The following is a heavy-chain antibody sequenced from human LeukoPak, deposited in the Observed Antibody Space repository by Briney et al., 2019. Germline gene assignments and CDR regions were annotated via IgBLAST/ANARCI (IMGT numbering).Heavy chain of an antibody. Sequence: SVKVSCKASGGTFSGYAISWVRQAPGQGLEWMGGIIPIFGTANYAQKFQGRVTITTDESTSTAYMELSSLRSEDTAVYYCARDGTFSSSLPYYYYYMDVWGKGTTVTVSS. D-gene: IGHD6-13*01. CDR1: GGTFSGYA. J-gene: IGHJ6*03. V-gene: IGHV1-69*05. CDR2: IIPIFGTA. CDR3: ARDGTFSSSLPYYYYYMDV.